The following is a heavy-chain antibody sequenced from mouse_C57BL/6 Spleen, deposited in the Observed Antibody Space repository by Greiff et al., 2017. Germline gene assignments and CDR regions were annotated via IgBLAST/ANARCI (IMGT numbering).Heavy chain of an antibody. D-gene: IGHD2-4*01. J-gene: IGHJ3*01. CDR3: ASVDDYDGAGFAY. Sequence: EVQLQQSGPELVKPGASVKISCKASGYSFTDYNMNWVKQSNGKSLEWIGVINPNYGTTSYNQKFKGKATLTVDQSSSTAYMQLNSLTDEDSAVYYCASVDDYDGAGFAYWGEGTLVTVSA. CDR2: INPNYGTT. V-gene: IGHV1-39*01. CDR1: GYSFTDYN.